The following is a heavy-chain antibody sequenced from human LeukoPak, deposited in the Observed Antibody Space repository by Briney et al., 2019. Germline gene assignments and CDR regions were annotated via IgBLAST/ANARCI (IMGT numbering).Heavy chain of an antibody. D-gene: IGHD6-19*01. CDR2: IDPGDSYA. CDR1: GYSFTSYW. Sequence: GESLKISCKGSGYSFTSYWITWVRQPPGKGLEWMGRIDPGDSYANYSPSFQGHVTISADKSISTAYLQWSSLKASDTGMYYCARCTASSSNDYCGQGTLVTVSS. J-gene: IGHJ4*02. V-gene: IGHV5-10-1*01. CDR3: ARCTASSSNDY.